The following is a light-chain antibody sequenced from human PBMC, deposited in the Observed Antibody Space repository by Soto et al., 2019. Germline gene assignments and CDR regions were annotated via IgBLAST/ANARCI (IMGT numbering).Light chain of an antibody. J-gene: IGLJ1*01. CDR3: CSYAGSYTYV. V-gene: IGLV2-11*01. CDR1: NSDVGGYNY. CDR2: DVS. Sequence: QSVLTQPRSVSGSPGQSVTISCTGTNSDVGGYNYVSWYQQHTGKAPKLMIYDVSKRPSGVPDRFSGSKSGNTASLTISGLQAEDEADYYCCSYAGSYTYVFGTGTKLTVL.